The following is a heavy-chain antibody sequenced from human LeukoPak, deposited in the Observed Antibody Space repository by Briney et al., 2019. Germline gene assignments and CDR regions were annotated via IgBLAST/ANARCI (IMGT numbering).Heavy chain of an antibody. CDR3: AREWGATIPYYYYYGMDV. CDR2: IGGSGAGT. J-gene: IGHJ6*02. CDR1: GFTFSSYA. D-gene: IGHD5-24*01. Sequence: GGSLRLSCAASGFTFSSYAMSWVRQAPGKGLDWVSSIGGSGAGTYYADSVKGRFTISRDNAKNSLYLQMNSLRAEDTAVYYCAREWGATIPYYYYYGMDVWGQGTTVTVSS. V-gene: IGHV3-23*01.